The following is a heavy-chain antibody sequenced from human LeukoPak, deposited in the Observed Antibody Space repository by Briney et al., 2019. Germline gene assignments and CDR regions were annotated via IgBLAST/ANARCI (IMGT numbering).Heavy chain of an antibody. V-gene: IGHV4-59*01. D-gene: IGHD2-2*01. Sequence: SETLSLTCTVSGGSISSYYWSWIRQPPGKGLEWIGYIYYSGSTNYNPSLKSRVTISVDTSKNQFSLRLSSVTAADTAVYYCAGGVGLYCSSTSCYSGTQMNHYWYFDLWGRGTLVTVSS. CDR1: GGSISSYY. CDR3: AGGVGLYCSSTSCYSGTQMNHYWYFDL. CDR2: IYYSGST. J-gene: IGHJ2*01.